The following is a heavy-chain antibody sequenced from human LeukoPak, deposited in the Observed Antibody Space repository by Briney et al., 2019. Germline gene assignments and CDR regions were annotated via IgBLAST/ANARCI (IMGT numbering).Heavy chain of an antibody. D-gene: IGHD6-19*01. CDR1: GGSISSGGYY. CDR2: IYHSGST. Sequence: PSQTLSLTCTVSGGSISSGGYYWSWIRQPPGKGLEWIGYIYHSGSTYYNPSLKSRVTISVDRSKNQFSLKLSSVTAADTAVYYCARVPTSSGWYGYFDYWGQGTLVTVSS. J-gene: IGHJ4*02. CDR3: ARVPTSSGWYGYFDY. V-gene: IGHV4-30-2*01.